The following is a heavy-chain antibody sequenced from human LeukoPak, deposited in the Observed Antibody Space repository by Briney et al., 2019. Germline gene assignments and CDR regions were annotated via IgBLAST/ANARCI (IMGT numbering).Heavy chain of an antibody. CDR2: ISYDGSNK. Sequence: GGSLRLSCAASGFTFSSYGMHWVRQAPGKGLERVAVISYDGSNKYYADSVKGRFTISRDNSKNTLYLQMNSLRSEDMAVYYCARGTYYYGSGRSFDYWGQGTLVTVSS. D-gene: IGHD3-10*01. V-gene: IGHV3-30*03. CDR1: GFTFSSYG. CDR3: ARGTYYYGSGRSFDY. J-gene: IGHJ4*02.